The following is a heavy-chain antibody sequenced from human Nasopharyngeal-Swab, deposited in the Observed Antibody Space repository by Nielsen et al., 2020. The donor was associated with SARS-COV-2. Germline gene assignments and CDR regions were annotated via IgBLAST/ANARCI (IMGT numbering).Heavy chain of an antibody. Sequence: VRKLHGKGLEWMGIIYPGDSDTRYSPSFQGQVTISADKSISTAYLQWSSLKASDTAMYYCARHKNDFWSGYYSDVWGQGTTVTVSS. D-gene: IGHD3-3*01. J-gene: IGHJ6*02. CDR3: ARHKNDFWSGYYSDV. V-gene: IGHV5-51*01. CDR2: IYPGDSDT.